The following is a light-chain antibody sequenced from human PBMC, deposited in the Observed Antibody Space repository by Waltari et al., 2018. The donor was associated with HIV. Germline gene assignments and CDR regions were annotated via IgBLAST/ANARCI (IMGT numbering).Light chain of an antibody. CDR3: SSYAGSNVYV. Sequence: QSSLPPPPSASGSPGQSVTISCTGTSSDVGGYNYVSWYQQYPGKAPKVMIYEVSKRPSGVPDRCSGSKSGNTASLTVSGLQAEDEADYYCSSYAGSNVYVFGTGTKVTVL. V-gene: IGLV2-8*01. CDR1: SSDVGGYNY. J-gene: IGLJ1*01. CDR2: EVS.